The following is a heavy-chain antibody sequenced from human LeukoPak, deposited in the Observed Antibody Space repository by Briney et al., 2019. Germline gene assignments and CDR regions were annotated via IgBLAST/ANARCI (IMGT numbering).Heavy chain of an antibody. CDR1: GYTFTSYY. CDR2: INPSGGST. D-gene: IGHD5-18*01. J-gene: IGHJ4*02. CDR3: ARDRAAMGAMYYFDY. Sequence: ASVKVSCKASGYTFTSYYMHWVRQAPGQGLEWMGIINPSGGSTSYAQTFQGRVTMTRDMSTSTVYMELSSLRSEGTAVYYCARDRAAMGAMYYFDYWGQGTLVTVSS. V-gene: IGHV1-46*01.